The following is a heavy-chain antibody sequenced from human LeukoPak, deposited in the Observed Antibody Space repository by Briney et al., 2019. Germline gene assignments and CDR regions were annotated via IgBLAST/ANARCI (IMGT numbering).Heavy chain of an antibody. Sequence: GGSLRLSCAASGFTFSDYYMSWIRQAPGKGLEWVSYISNSGSTIYYADSVKGRFTISRDNAKNSLYLQMNSLRAEDTAVYYCAREGIAAAGTLWFDPWGQGTLVTVSS. D-gene: IGHD6-13*01. CDR2: ISNSGSTI. J-gene: IGHJ5*02. CDR3: AREGIAAAGTLWFDP. CDR1: GFTFSDYY. V-gene: IGHV3-11*01.